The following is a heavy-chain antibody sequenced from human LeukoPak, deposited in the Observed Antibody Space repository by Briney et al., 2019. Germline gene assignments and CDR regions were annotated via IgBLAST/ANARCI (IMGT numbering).Heavy chain of an antibody. J-gene: IGHJ4*02. CDR3: ARGDCSGCSCYVPFDY. Sequence: SETLSLTCTVSGGSISSYYWSWIRQPPGKGLEWIGYIYYSGSTNYNPSLKSRVTISVDTSKNQFSLKLSSVTAADTAVYYCARGDCSGCSCYVPFDYWGQGTLVTVSS. CDR2: IYYSGST. D-gene: IGHD2-15*01. V-gene: IGHV4-59*01. CDR1: GGSISSYY.